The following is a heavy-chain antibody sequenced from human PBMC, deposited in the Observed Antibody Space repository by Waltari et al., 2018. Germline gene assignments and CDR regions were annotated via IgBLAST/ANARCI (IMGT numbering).Heavy chain of an antibody. Sequence: EVQLVESGGGLVKPGGSLRLSFAASVFTFSSYTMNGVRQAPGKGLEWVSSISRSSSYIYYADSVKGRFTISRDNAKNSLYLQMNSLRAEDTAVYYCARGAAAAWGDAFDIWGQGTMVTVSS. CDR1: VFTFSSYT. D-gene: IGHD6-13*01. V-gene: IGHV3-21*01. CDR2: ISRSSSYI. J-gene: IGHJ3*02. CDR3: ARGAAAAWGDAFDI.